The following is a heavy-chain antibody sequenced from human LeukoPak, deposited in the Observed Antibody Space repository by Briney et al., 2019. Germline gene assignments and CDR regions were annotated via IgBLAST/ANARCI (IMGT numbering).Heavy chain of an antibody. Sequence: ASVKVSCKASGYTFTSYGISWVRQAPGQGLEWMGWISAYNGNTNYAQKLQGRVTMTTDTSTGTAYMELRSLRSDDTAVYYCARDSTGVGWELYYYYYYYMDVWGKGTTVTVSS. J-gene: IGHJ6*03. CDR1: GYTFTSYG. CDR3: ARDSTGVGWELYYYYYYYMDV. CDR2: ISAYNGNT. V-gene: IGHV1-18*01. D-gene: IGHD1-26*01.